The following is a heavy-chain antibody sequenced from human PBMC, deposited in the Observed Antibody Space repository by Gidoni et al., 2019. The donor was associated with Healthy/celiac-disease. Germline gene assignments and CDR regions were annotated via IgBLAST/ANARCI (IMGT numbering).Heavy chain of an antibody. Sequence: EVQLVESGGGLVHAGGSLRLSCSASGFTFSSYAMHWVRQAPGKGLEYVSAISSNGGSTYYTDSVKGRFTISRDNSKNTLYLQMSSLRAVDTAVYYCVKDTRKAVTPNFDYWGQGTLVTVSS. CDR2: ISSNGGST. D-gene: IGHD4-4*01. CDR3: VKDTRKAVTPNFDY. J-gene: IGHJ4*02. V-gene: IGHV3-64D*06. CDR1: GFTFSSYA.